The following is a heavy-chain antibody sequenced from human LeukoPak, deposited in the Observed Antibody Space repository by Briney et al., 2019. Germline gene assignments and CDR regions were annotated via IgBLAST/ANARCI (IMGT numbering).Heavy chain of an antibody. D-gene: IGHD6-13*01. CDR3: AVSAAGLFDP. J-gene: IGHJ5*02. CDR2: IYYSGST. CDR1: GGSISSSSYY. V-gene: IGHV4-39*07. Sequence: PSETLSLTCTVSGGSISSSSYYWGWIRQPPGKGLEWIGSIYYSGSTNYNPSLKSRVTISVDTSKNQFSLRLSSVTAADAAVYYCAVSAAGLFDPWGQGTLVTVSS.